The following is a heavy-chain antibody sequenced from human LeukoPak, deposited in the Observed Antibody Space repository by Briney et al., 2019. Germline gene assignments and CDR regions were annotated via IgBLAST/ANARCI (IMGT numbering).Heavy chain of an antibody. CDR1: GGSISSSSYY. D-gene: IGHD3-22*01. CDR3: ARQYYYDSSGFIMSFTAEVNRLDP. CDR2: IYYSGST. V-gene: IGHV4-39*07. J-gene: IGHJ5*02. Sequence: SETLSLTCTVSGGSISSSSYYWGWIRQPPGKGLEWIGSIYYSGSTYYNPSLKSRVTISVDTSKNQFSLKLSSVTAADTAVYYCARQYYYDSSGFIMSFTAEVNRLDPWGQGTLVTVSS.